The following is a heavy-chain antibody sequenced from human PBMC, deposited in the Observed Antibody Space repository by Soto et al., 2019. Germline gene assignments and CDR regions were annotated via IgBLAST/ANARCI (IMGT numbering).Heavy chain of an antibody. J-gene: IGHJ6*02. D-gene: IGHD3-10*01. CDR3: ARAGFWYGSGIYGYGIDV. CDR2: ISTNGGST. CDR1: GFTFSSYA. V-gene: IGHV3-64*01. Sequence: EVQLVESGGGLVQPGGSLRLSCAASGFTFSSYAMHWVRQAPGKGLEYFSAISTNGGSTYYANSVKDRFTISRENSKNTLYLQMGSLRVEDMAVYYCARAGFWYGSGIYGYGIDVWGQGTTVTVSS.